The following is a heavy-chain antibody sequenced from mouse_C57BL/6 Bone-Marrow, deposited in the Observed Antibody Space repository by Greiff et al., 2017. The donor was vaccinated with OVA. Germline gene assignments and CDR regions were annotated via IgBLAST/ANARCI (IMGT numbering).Heavy chain of an antibody. J-gene: IGHJ1*03. CDR3: ARSPVVAKGYWYFDV. Sequence: EVQLQESVAELVRPGASVKLSCTASGFNIKNTYMHWVKQRPEQGLEWIGRIDPANGNTKYAPKFQGKATITADTSSNTAYLQLSSLTSEDTAIYYCARSPVVAKGYWYFDVWGTGTTVTVSS. CDR1: GFNIKNTY. D-gene: IGHD1-1*01. CDR2: IDPANGNT. V-gene: IGHV14-3*01.